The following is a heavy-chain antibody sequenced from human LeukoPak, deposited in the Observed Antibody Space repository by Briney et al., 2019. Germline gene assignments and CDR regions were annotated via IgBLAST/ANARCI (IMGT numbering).Heavy chain of an antibody. J-gene: IGHJ4*02. CDR3: ARAGEDGYNIDY. CDR2: IYYSGST. D-gene: IGHD5-24*01. Sequence: PSETLSLTCTVSGGSVRSSSYFWAWIRQSPGKGLEWIATIYYSGSTYYNPSLKSRVTISVDTSKNQFSLKLSSVTAADTAVYYCARAGEDGYNIDYWGQGTLVTVSS. CDR1: GGSVRSSSYF. V-gene: IGHV4-39*07.